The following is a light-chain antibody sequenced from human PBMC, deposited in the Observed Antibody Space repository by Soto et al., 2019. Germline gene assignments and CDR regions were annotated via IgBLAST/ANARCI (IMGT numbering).Light chain of an antibody. Sequence: IVMTQSPATLSVSPGQRATVSCRASLSVSSNLAWYQHKPGQAPRLLIYGASTRATGIPARLSGSASLTEFTPTIYSLPSDDFAVYYCQHYNDWYPVAQGT. CDR1: LSVSSN. CDR3: QHYNDWYP. CDR2: GAS. J-gene: IGKJ2*01. V-gene: IGKV3-15*01.